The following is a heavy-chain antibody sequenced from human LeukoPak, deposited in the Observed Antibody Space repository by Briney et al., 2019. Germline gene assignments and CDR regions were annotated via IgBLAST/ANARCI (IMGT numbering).Heavy chain of an antibody. V-gene: IGHV3-23*01. CDR3: ASKGCTGGNCKHYFDY. Sequence: PGGSLRLSCVSSGFSFSNYAMSWVRQAPGKGLEWVSSISGSGGSTHYADSVKGRFTISRDNAKDPLYLQMNSLRAEDTAVYYCASKGCTGGNCKHYFDYWGQGTLVTVAS. D-gene: IGHD2-8*02. CDR2: ISGSGGST. CDR1: GFSFSNYA. J-gene: IGHJ4*02.